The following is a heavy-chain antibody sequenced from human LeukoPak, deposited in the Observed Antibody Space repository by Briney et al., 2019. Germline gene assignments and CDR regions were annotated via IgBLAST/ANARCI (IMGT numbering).Heavy chain of an antibody. Sequence: ASVKVSCKASGYTFTSYGISWVRQAPGQGLEWMGWISAYNGNTNYAQKLQGRVTMTTDTSTSTAYMELRSLRSDDTAVYYCASNHPQGDDPFDCWGQGTLVAVSS. J-gene: IGHJ4*02. D-gene: IGHD1-14*01. CDR2: ISAYNGNT. CDR1: GYTFTSYG. CDR3: ASNHPQGDDPFDC. V-gene: IGHV1-18*01.